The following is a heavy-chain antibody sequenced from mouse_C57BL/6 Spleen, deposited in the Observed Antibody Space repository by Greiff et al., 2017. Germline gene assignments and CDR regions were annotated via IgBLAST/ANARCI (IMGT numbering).Heavy chain of an antibody. Sequence: QVQLQQPGAELVKPGASVKMSCKASGYTFTSYWITWVKQRPGQGLEWIGDIYPGSGSTNYNEKFKSKATLTVDTSSSTAYMQLSSLTSEDSAVYYCARSPYDYAGMDYWGQGTSVTVSS. CDR2: IYPGSGST. J-gene: IGHJ4*01. CDR3: ARSPYDYAGMDY. V-gene: IGHV1-55*01. CDR1: GYTFTSYW. D-gene: IGHD2-4*01.